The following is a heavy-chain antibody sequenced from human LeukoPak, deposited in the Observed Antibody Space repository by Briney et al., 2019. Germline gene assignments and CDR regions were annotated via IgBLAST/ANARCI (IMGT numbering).Heavy chain of an antibody. CDR2: ISGSGGST. V-gene: IGHV3-23*01. CDR3: AKTLVGATAYFDS. CDR1: GFTFSSYA. Sequence: PGGSLRLSCAASGFTFSSYATSWVRQAPGRGLEWVSSISGSGGSTYYADSVKGRFIISRDNSKNTVNLQMNSLRAEDTALYYCAKTLVGATAYFDSWGQGTLVTVSS. J-gene: IGHJ4*02. D-gene: IGHD1-26*01.